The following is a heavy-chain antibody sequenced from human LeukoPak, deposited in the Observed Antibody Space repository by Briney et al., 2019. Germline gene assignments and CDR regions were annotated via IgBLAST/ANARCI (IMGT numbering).Heavy chain of an antibody. CDR3: ARLNRARGSYPAKYFDY. D-gene: IGHD1-26*01. Sequence: ASVKVSCKASGYTFSSYDINWVRQATGQGLEWMGWMNPNSGNTGYAQQFQGRVTMTRNTSISTVYMELSSLRSEDTAVYYCARLNRARGSYPAKYFDYWGQGTLVTVSS. CDR2: MNPNSGNT. J-gene: IGHJ4*02. CDR1: GYTFSSYD. V-gene: IGHV1-8*01.